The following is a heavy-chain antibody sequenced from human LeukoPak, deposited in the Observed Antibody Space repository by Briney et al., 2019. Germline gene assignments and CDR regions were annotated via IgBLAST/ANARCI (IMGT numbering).Heavy chain of an antibody. CDR1: GFTFDDYG. J-gene: IGHJ6*02. V-gene: IGHV3-20*04. CDR2: INWNGGST. Sequence: GSLRLSCAASGFTFDDYGMSWVRQAPGKGLEWVSGINWNGGSTGYADSVKGRFTISRDNAKNSLYLQMNSLRAEDTAVYYCARTVTTVTTWGYYYYGMDVWGQGTTVTVSS. D-gene: IGHD4-17*01. CDR3: ARTVTTVTTWGYYYYGMDV.